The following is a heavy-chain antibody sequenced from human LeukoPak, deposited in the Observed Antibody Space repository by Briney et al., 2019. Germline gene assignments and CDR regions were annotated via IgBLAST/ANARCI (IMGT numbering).Heavy chain of an antibody. Sequence: GGSLRLSCEASGFIFSTYAMNWVRQAPGKGLEWVSAISGSGGSTYYADSVKGRFTISRDNSKNTLYLQMNSLRAEDTAVYYCAKLYSSGWDDFDIWGQGTMVTVSS. CDR1: GFIFSTYA. D-gene: IGHD6-19*01. CDR3: AKLYSSGWDDFDI. J-gene: IGHJ3*02. V-gene: IGHV3-23*01. CDR2: ISGSGGST.